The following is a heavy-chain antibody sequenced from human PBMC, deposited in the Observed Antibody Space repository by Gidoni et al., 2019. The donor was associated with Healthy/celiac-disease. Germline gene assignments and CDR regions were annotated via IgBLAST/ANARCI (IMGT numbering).Heavy chain of an antibody. V-gene: IGHV3-30-3*01. CDR3: ARGGGSSSYFDY. CDR1: GFPFSSYA. J-gene: IGHJ4*02. CDR2: ISYDGSNK. D-gene: IGHD6-6*01. Sequence: QVQLVASGGGVVQPGRSLRLPSAASGFPFSSYAMHWVRQAPGKGLEWVAVISYDGSNKYYADSVKGRFTISRDNSKNTLYLQMNSLRAEDTAVYYCARGGGSSSYFDYWGQGTLVTVSS.